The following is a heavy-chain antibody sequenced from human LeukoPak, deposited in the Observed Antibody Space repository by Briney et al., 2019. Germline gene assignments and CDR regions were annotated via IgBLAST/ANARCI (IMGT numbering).Heavy chain of an antibody. CDR2: MYPGDSDT. J-gene: IGHJ3*02. V-gene: IGHV5-51*01. Sequence: GESLKISRKGSGYSFTSYWIGWVRQMPGKGLEWMGIMYPGDSDTRYSPSFQGQVTISADKSISTAYLQWSSLKASDTAMYYCARRGEYYYDSLGAFDIWGQGTMVTVSS. D-gene: IGHD3-22*01. CDR3: ARRGEYYYDSLGAFDI. CDR1: GYSFTSYW.